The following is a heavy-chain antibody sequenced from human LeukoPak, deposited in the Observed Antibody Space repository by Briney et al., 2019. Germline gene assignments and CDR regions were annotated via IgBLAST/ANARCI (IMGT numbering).Heavy chain of an antibody. J-gene: IGHJ6*02. Sequence: SQTLSLTCTVSGGSISSGDYYWSWIRRPPGKGLEWIGYIYYSGSTYYNPSLKSRVTISVDTSKNQFSLKLSSVTAADTAVYYCARVPEVYYYYGMDVWGQGTTVTVSS. CDR1: GGSISSGDYY. V-gene: IGHV4-30-4*01. CDR2: IYYSGST. CDR3: ARVPEVYYYYGMDV.